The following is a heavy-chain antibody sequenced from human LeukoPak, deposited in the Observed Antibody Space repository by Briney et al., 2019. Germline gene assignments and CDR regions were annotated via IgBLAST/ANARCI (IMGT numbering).Heavy chain of an antibody. CDR1: GFTFSSYA. CDR2: ISYDGSNK. Sequence: GGSLRLSCAASGFTFSSYAMHWVRQAPGKGLEWVAVISYDGSNKYYPDSVKGRFTISRDNSKNTLYLQMNSLRAEDTAVYYCARAVVVVAATLNYWGQGTLVTVSS. V-gene: IGHV3-30*04. J-gene: IGHJ4*02. CDR3: ARAVVVVAATLNY. D-gene: IGHD2-15*01.